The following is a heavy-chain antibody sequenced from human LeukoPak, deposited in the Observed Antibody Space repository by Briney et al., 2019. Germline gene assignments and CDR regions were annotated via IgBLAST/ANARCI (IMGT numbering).Heavy chain of an antibody. CDR3: VSQYFDF. CDR1: GFSFSDYS. V-gene: IGHV3-15*01. Sequence: GGSLRLSCSASGFSFSDYSMHWVRQAPGKGLEWVARIKTKSDGGTTDYAAPVKGRFTISRDDSKNTVYLQMNGLKTEDTAVYYCVSQYFDFWGQGTLVTVSS. J-gene: IGHJ4*02. CDR2: IKTKSDGGTT.